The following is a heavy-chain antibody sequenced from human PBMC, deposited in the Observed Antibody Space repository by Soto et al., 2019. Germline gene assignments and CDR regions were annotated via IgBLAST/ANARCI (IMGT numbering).Heavy chain of an antibody. CDR3: VCRYGLGTRNLFDF. Sequence: SETRSLTYTGSGGSISRSCYYWGWIRQPPGKGLEWIGSIYYSGNTLYNPSLQSRVNISVDTSKNHFTLNLRSLPAADTAVYYCVCRYGLGTRNLFDFWGQGTLVTVSS. J-gene: IGHJ5*01. CDR2: IYYSGNT. CDR1: GGSISRSCYY. V-gene: IGHV4-39*02. D-gene: IGHD3-10*01.